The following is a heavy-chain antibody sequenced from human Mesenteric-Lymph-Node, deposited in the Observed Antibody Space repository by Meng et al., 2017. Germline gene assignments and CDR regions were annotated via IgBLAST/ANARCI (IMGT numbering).Heavy chain of an antibody. CDR1: GGSIRSTNW. D-gene: IGHD4-11*01. J-gene: IGHJ4*02. V-gene: IGHV4-4*02. CDR3: ASLMTTYSY. CDR2: IFHTGST. Sequence: QVQLKESVPGLVMSSGTLSLTCVVSGGSIRSTNWWSWVRQPPGKGLEWLGEIFHTGSTSYSPSLKSRLIMSVDTSKNQLSLNLTSVTAADTAVYYCASLMTTYSYWGQGTLVTVSS.